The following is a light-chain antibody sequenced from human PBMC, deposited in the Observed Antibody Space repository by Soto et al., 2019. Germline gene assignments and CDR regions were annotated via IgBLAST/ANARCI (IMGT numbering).Light chain of an antibody. CDR3: QQYGSSIT. CDR1: QSVSNDY. Sequence: EMVLTQSPGTLSLSPGDRATLSCRASQSVSNDYVAWVQQKPGQAPRLLIYDASNRATGIPARFSGSGSGTDFTLTISRLEPEDFAVYYCQQYGSSITFGQGTRLEIK. V-gene: IGKV3-20*01. J-gene: IGKJ5*01. CDR2: DAS.